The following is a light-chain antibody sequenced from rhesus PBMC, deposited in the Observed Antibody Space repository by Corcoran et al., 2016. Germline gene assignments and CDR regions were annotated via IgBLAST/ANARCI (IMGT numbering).Light chain of an antibody. CDR1: QNIYSN. CDR3: QHCYDIPYS. V-gene: IGKV1S12*01. J-gene: IGKJ2*01. CDR2: AAS. Sequence: DIQMTQSPSALSASVGDRVTISCRASQNIYSNLAWYQQKLGKAPKLLIYAASSLQTGIPSRFSGSGSGKDFTLTISRIPTEGSAAYYCQHCYDIPYSFGQGTKVEIK.